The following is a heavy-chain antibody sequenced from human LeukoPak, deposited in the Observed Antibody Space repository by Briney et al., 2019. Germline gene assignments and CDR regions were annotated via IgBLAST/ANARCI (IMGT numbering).Heavy chain of an antibody. V-gene: IGHV3-23*01. CDR2: ISGSGGST. D-gene: IGHD6-19*01. CDR1: GFTFSSYA. CDR3: AKDQKQWLAAFDY. J-gene: IGHJ4*02. Sequence: PGGSLRLSCAASGFTFSSYAMSWVRQAPGKGLEWVSAISGSGGSTYYADSVKGRLTISRDNSKNTLYLQMNSLRAEDTAVYYCAKDQKQWLAAFDYWGQGTLVTVSS.